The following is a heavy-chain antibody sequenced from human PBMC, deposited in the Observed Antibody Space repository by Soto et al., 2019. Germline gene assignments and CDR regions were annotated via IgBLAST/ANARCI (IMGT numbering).Heavy chain of an antibody. V-gene: IGHV1-8*02. CDR1: GYTFNTYG. CDR2: MNPNNGKT. Sequence: ASVKVSCKTSGYTFNTYGINWVRQAPGQGLELMGRMNPNNGKTDYAQKFQGRLTMTRDTSISTVYMELSSLTSEDTAVYYCAKDFGGLYNWFDPWGQGTLVTVSS. J-gene: IGHJ5*02. D-gene: IGHD3-16*01. CDR3: AKDFGGLYNWFDP.